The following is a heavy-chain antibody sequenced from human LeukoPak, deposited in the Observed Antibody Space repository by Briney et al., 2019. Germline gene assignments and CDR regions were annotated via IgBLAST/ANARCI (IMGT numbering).Heavy chain of an antibody. CDR2: ISSNGGST. V-gene: IGHV3-64*01. Sequence: GGSLRLSCAASGFTFSGYAMHWVRQAPGKGLEYVSAISSNGGSTYYANSVKGRFTISRDNSKNTLYVQMKSLRAEDTAVYYCAKDFVVVPGNVNYFDYWGQGTLVTVSS. CDR3: AKDFVVVPGNVNYFDY. CDR1: GFTFSGYA. J-gene: IGHJ4*02. D-gene: IGHD2-21*02.